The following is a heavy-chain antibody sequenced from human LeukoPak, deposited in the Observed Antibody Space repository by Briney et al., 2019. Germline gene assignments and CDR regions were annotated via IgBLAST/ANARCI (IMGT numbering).Heavy chain of an antibody. D-gene: IGHD2-21*02. CDR1: GYTFTSYG. Sequence: ASVKVSCKASGYTFTSYGISWVRQAPGQGLEWMGWISAYNGNTNYAQKLQGRVTMTTDTSTSTAYMELRSLRSDDTAVYYCATTPHPDSAYCGGDCYPDAFGIWGQGTMVTVSS. J-gene: IGHJ3*02. CDR3: ATTPHPDSAYCGGDCYPDAFGI. CDR2: ISAYNGNT. V-gene: IGHV1-18*01.